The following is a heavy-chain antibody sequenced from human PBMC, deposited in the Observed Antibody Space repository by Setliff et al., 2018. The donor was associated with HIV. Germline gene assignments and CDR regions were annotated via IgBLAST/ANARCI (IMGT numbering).Heavy chain of an antibody. J-gene: IGHJ4*02. CDR1: GASISSYY. V-gene: IGHV4-59*01. CDR3: ARATATWLVDN. D-gene: IGHD2-15*01. Sequence: PSETLSLTCTVSGASISSYYWSWIRQPPGKGLKWIGYIYSSGSTNYNPSLKSRVTISVDAAKNQFSLKLSSVTTADTAVYYCARATATWLVDNWGQGTLVTVSS. CDR2: IYSSGST.